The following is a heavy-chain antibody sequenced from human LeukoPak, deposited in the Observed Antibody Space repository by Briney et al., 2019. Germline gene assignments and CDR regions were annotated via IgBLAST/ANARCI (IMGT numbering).Heavy chain of an antibody. Sequence: ASVKVSCKASGYIFTKYVVHWVRQAPGQRPEWMGWIKTGNGDTKYSQNFQDRLTITRDTSASTVYMELSSLTSEDTALYYCARDDCGDTCYPGGYWGQGTLVTVSS. J-gene: IGHJ4*02. CDR2: IKTGNGDT. CDR3: ARDDCGDTCYPGGY. V-gene: IGHV1-3*04. CDR1: GYIFTKYV. D-gene: IGHD2-21*01.